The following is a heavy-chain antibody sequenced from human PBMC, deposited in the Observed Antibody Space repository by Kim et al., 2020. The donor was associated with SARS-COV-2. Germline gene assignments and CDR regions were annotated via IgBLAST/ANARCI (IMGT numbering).Heavy chain of an antibody. D-gene: IGHD1-7*01. J-gene: IGHJ6*02. V-gene: IGHV3-11*01. Sequence: KGRFTVTRDKAKTSMYLQMNRLRAEDTAVYYCARDHGAGITYYYYGMDVWGQGTTVTVSS. CDR3: ARDHGAGITYYYYGMDV.